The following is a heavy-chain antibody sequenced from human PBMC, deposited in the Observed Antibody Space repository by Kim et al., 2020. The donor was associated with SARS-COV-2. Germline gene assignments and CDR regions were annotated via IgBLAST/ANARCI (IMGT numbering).Heavy chain of an antibody. CDR1: GGSISSYY. CDR2: IYYSGST. V-gene: IGHV4-59*01. Sequence: SETLSLTCTVSGGSISSYYWSWIRQPPGKGLEWIGYIYYSGSTNYNPSLKSRVTISVDTSKNQFSLKLSSVTAADTAVYYCARNRVVVTNDAFDIWGQGTIVTVSS. D-gene: IGHD3-22*01. J-gene: IGHJ3*02. CDR3: ARNRVVVTNDAFDI.